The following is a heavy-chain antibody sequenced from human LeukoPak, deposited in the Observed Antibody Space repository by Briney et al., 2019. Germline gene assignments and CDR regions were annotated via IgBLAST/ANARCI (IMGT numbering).Heavy chain of an antibody. D-gene: IGHD3-16*02. CDR2: ISGSGGST. J-gene: IGHJ4*02. Sequence: GGSLRLSCAASGFTFNNYAMSWVRQAPGKGLEWVSTISGSGGSTYYADSVKGRFTISRDNSKNTLYLQMNSLRAEDTAVYYCATETFTFGGVIAEWGQGTLVTVSS. V-gene: IGHV3-23*01. CDR3: ATETFTFGGVIAE. CDR1: GFTFNNYA.